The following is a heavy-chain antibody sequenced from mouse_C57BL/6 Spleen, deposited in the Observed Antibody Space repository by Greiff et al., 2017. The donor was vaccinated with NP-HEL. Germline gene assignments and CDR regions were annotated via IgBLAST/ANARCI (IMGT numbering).Heavy chain of an antibody. CDR1: GYTFTSYW. D-gene: IGHD1-1*01. J-gene: IGHJ2*01. Sequence: QVQLQQPGAELVKPGASVKMSCKASGYTFTSYWITWVKQRPGQGLEWIGDIYPGSGSTNYNEKFKSKATLTVDTSSSTAYMQLSSLTSEDSAVYYCARGGYYYGKDYFDYWGQGTTLTVSS. V-gene: IGHV1-55*01. CDR3: ARGGYYYGKDYFDY. CDR2: IYPGSGST.